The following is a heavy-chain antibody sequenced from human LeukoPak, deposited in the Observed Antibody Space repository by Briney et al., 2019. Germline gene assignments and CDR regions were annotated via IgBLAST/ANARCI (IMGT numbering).Heavy chain of an antibody. CDR1: GFTVSSNY. V-gene: IGHV3-66*01. Sequence: PGGSLRLSCAASGFTVSSNYMSWVRQAPGKGLEWVSVIYSGGSTYYADSVKGRFTISRDNSKNTLYLQMNSLRAEDTAVYYCARDLKGWFGESGMDVWGQGTTVTVPS. D-gene: IGHD3-10*01. CDR2: IYSGGST. J-gene: IGHJ6*02. CDR3: ARDLKGWFGESGMDV.